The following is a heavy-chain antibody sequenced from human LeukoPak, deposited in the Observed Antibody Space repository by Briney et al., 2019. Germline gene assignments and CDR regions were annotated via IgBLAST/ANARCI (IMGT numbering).Heavy chain of an antibody. CDR2: IIPIFGTA. D-gene: IGHD3-10*01. J-gene: IGHJ4*02. V-gene: IGHV1-69*01. CDR3: ARDYYGSGPLDY. CDR1: GGTFSSYA. Sequence: EASVKVSCKASGGTFSSYAISWVRQAPGQGLEWMGGIIPIFGTANYAQKFQGRVTITADESTSTAYMELSSLRSEDTAVYYCARDYYGSGPLDYWGQGTLVTVSS.